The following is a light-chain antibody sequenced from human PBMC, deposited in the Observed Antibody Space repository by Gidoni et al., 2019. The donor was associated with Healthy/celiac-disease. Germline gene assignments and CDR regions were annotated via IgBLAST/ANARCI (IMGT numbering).Light chain of an antibody. J-gene: IGKJ1*01. CDR3: QQYYSTPVT. V-gene: IGKV4-1*01. CDR2: WAS. Sequence: DIVMTQSPDSLAVSLGERATINCKSSQSVLYSSNNKNYLAWYQQKPGQPPKLLIDWASTLESGVPDRFSGSGSGTDFTLTISSLQAEDVAVYYCQQYYSTPVTFGQGTKVEIK. CDR1: QSVLYSSNNKNY.